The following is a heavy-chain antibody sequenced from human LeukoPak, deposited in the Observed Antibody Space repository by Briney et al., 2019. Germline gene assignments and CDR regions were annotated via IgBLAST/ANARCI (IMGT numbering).Heavy chain of an antibody. CDR3: ARVDQQLDPGAFDI. V-gene: IGHV3-23*01. Sequence: PGGSLRLSCAASGFTFPNYAMSWVRQAPGKGLEWVSVISASGGSIYYADSVKGRFTISRDNSKNTLYLQMGSLRAEDMAVYYCARVDQQLDPGAFDIWGQGTMVTVSS. CDR2: ISASGGSI. CDR1: GFTFPNYA. J-gene: IGHJ3*02. D-gene: IGHD6-13*01.